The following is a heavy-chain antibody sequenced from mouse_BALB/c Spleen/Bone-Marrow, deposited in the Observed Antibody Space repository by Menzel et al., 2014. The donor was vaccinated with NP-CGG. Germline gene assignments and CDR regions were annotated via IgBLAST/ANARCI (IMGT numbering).Heavy chain of an antibody. CDR3: ARRKLGPRWFTY. D-gene: IGHD3-1*01. V-gene: IGHV1-69*02. J-gene: IGHJ3*01. Sequence: QVQLKQSGAEFVKPGASVKLSCKASGYTFTSYWMHWVKQRPGQGLEWIGEIDPSDSYTNYNQKFKGKATLTVDKSSSTAYMQLSSLTSEDSAVYYCARRKLGPRWFTYWGQGTLVTVSA. CDR2: IDPSDSYT. CDR1: GYTFTSYW.